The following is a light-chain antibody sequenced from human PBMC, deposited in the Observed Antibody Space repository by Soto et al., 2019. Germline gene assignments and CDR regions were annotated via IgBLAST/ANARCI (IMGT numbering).Light chain of an antibody. CDR3: AAWDDSLSDAV. CDR2: GDY. J-gene: IGLJ7*01. Sequence: QSVLTQPPSASGTPGQRVTISCSGSSSNIGSNYVYWYQQFPGTAPKLLIYGDYQRPSGVPDRFSGSKSGTSASLAISGLRSEDEADYYCAAWDDSLSDAVFGGGTQLTVL. V-gene: IGLV1-47*01. CDR1: SSNIGSNY.